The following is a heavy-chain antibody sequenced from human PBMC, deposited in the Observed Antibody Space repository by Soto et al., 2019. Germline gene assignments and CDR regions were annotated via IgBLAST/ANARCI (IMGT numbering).Heavy chain of an antibody. CDR3: ARVQWELLSYFDY. CDR1: GGSIGSSNYY. J-gene: IGHJ4*02. CDR2: LYYSGST. D-gene: IGHD1-26*01. Sequence: PSETLSLTCTVSGGSIGSSNYYWAWIRQSPGKGLGWVATLYYSGSTYSNPSLKSRVTISVDTSKNQFSLKLSSVTAADTAVYYCARVQWELLSYFDYWGLGTLVTVSS. V-gene: IGHV4-39*01.